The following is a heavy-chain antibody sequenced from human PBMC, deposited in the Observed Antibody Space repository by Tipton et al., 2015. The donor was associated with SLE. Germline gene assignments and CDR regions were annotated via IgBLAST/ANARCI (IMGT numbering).Heavy chain of an antibody. CDR3: ARGHSSSGTGFDY. J-gene: IGHJ4*02. Sequence: LRLSCTVSGGSISSGGYYWSWIRQHPGKGLEWIGYIYYSGSTYYNPSLKSRVTISVDTSKNQFSLKLSSVTAADTAVYYCARGHSSSGTGFDYWGQGTLVTVSS. CDR2: IYYSGST. D-gene: IGHD6-13*01. CDR1: GGSISSGGYY. V-gene: IGHV4-31*03.